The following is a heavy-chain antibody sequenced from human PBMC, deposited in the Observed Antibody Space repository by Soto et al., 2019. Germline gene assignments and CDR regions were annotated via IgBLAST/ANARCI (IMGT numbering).Heavy chain of an antibody. CDR3: ARDPTMRGYFHFDP. D-gene: IGHD2-15*01. CDR2: ISSTTI. CDR1: GVLLSDHY. J-gene: IGHJ5*02. Sequence: SLRLSCASSGVLLSDHYMTWIRQAPGKGPGWISYISSTTIYYADSVRGRFTVSRDHAKNSLHLQMNSLRAEDTAIYYCARDPTMRGYFHFDPWGQGTLVTAPQ. V-gene: IGHV3-11*01.